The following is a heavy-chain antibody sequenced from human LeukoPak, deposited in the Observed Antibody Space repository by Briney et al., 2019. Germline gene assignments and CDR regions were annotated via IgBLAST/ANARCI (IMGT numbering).Heavy chain of an antibody. D-gene: IGHD2-21*02. CDR3: AKDLTFD. J-gene: IGHJ4*02. CDR2: INSDGSST. V-gene: IGHV3-74*01. Sequence: GGSLRLSCAASGFIFSSHWMLWVRQAPGKGPVWVSRINSDGSSTDYADSVKGRFSISRDNAKNTLYLQMNSLRAEDTALYYCAKDLTFDWGQGTLVTVSS. CDR1: GFIFSSHW.